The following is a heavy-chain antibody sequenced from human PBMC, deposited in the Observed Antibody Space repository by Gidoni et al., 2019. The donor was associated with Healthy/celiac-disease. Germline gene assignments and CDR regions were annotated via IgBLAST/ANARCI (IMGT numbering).Heavy chain of an antibody. CDR1: GYTFTSYA. D-gene: IGHD6-6*01. J-gene: IGHJ6*03. Sequence: QVQLVQSGSELKKPGASVKVSCKASGYTFTSYAMNWVRQAPGQGLEWMGWINTNTGNPTYAQGFTGRFVFSLDTSVSTAYLQISSLKAEDTAVYYCARANQRGTLRSSARVHFPMDVWGKGTTVTVSS. V-gene: IGHV7-4-1*02. CDR3: ARANQRGTLRSSARVHFPMDV. CDR2: INTNTGNP.